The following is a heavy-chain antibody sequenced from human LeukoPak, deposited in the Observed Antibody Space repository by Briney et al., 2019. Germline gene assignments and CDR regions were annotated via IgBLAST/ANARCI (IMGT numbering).Heavy chain of an antibody. J-gene: IGHJ6*03. V-gene: IGHV3-23*01. Sequence: GGTLRLSCAASGFTFSSYGMSWVRQAPGKGLEWVSVISGSGGNTYYADSVKGRFTISRDNSKNTLYLQMNSLRAEDTAVYYCARALDIVATIFYYYMDVWGKGTTVTISS. CDR1: GFTFSSYG. CDR2: ISGSGGNT. CDR3: ARALDIVATIFYYYMDV. D-gene: IGHD5-12*01.